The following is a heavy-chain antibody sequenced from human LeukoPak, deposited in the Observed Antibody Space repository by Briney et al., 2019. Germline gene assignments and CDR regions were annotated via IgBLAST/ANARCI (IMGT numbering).Heavy chain of an antibody. Sequence: ASVKVSCKPPGYTFSGYYLHWVRQAPGQGLEWMGWINPDSGGAIFAQKFQARVTMTRDTSTNTAYMELNRLRSDDTAVYYCARDLRGLGDFLDYWGQGTLVTVSS. CDR3: ARDLRGLGDFLDY. J-gene: IGHJ4*02. D-gene: IGHD3-10*01. CDR2: INPDSGGA. CDR1: GYTFSGYY. V-gene: IGHV1-2*02.